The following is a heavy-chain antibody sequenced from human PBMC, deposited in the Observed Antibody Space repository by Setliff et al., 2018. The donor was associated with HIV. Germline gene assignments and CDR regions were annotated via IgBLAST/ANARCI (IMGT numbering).Heavy chain of an antibody. J-gene: IGHJ2*01. D-gene: IGHD2-8*02. CDR1: GFSLSTSGVG. V-gene: IGHV2-5*01. CDR3: AHTFTDYWYFDV. CDR2: IYWNDNK. Sequence: SGPTLVNPTQTLTLTCTFSGFSLSTSGVGVGWIRQPPGKALEWLALIYWNDNKLYSPSLNRRLTITKDTSKNQVKLTMTNMDPVDTATFYCAHTFTDYWYFDVWGRGTLVTVSS.